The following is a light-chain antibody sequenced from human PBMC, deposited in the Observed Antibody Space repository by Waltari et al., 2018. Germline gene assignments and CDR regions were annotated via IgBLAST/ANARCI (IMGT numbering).Light chain of an antibody. Sequence: DSLAVSLGERATINCKSSQSVSYSSNNRDYLAWYQQKPGQPPKLLIYWASTRESGVPDRFSGSGSGTDFTLTISSLQAEDVAVYYCQQYYSNFFTFGPGTKVDIK. J-gene: IGKJ3*01. CDR2: WAS. CDR3: QQYYSNFFT. CDR1: QSVSYSSNNRDY. V-gene: IGKV4-1*01.